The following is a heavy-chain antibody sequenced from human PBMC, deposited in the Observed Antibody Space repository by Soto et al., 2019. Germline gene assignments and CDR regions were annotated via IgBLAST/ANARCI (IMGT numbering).Heavy chain of an antibody. CDR2: NSHTGAA. CDR3: ARLAYPATGSTAYGDDAFDL. CDR1: GVSISDNDYY. Sequence: QMPLLESGTGLVKPSETLSLTCTVSGVSISDNDYYWNWIRQPPGKGLEWIVTNSHTGAAYYNPSLESRVEISLGTFETQFSLNLSSVTAADTAVYYCARLAYPATGSTAYGDDAFDLWGRGTMVTVSS. J-gene: IGHJ3*01. V-gene: IGHV4-39*01. D-gene: IGHD2-15*01.